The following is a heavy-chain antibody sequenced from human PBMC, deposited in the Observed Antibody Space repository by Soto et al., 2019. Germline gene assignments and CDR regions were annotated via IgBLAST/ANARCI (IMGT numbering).Heavy chain of an antibody. D-gene: IGHD3-9*01. CDR2: IYSGGST. J-gene: IGHJ4*02. CDR1: GFTVSSNY. V-gene: IGHV3-66*01. CDR3: ARESRYFDWLFPYFDY. Sequence: EVQLVESGGGLVQPGGSLRLSCAASGFTVSSNYMSWVRQAPGKGLEWVSVIYSGGSTYYADSVKGRFTISRDNSKNTLYRQMNSLRAEDTAVDYCARESRYFDWLFPYFDYWGQGTLVTVSS.